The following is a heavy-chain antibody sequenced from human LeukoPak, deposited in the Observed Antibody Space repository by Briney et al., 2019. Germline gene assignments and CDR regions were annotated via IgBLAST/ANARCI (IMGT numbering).Heavy chain of an antibody. CDR3: ARATRAYYYDSSGYSAFDY. CDR2: IYYSGST. V-gene: IGHV4-59*01. D-gene: IGHD3-22*01. CDR1: GGSISSYY. Sequence: SKTLSLTCTVSGGSISSYYWSWIRQPPGKGLEWIGYIYYSGSTNYNPSLKSRVTISVDTSKNQFSLKLSSVTAADTAVYYCARATRAYYYDSSGYSAFDYWGQGTLVTVSS. J-gene: IGHJ4*02.